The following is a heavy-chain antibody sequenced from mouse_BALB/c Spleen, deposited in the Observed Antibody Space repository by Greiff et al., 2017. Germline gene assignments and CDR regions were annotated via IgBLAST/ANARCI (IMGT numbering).Heavy chain of an antibody. CDR3: AIHFSYDKGAMDY. CDR1: GFNFSSSY. J-gene: IGHJ4*01. D-gene: IGHD2-3*01. CDR2: IYAGTGGT. Sequence: VQLQQSGAELVKPGASVKLSCKPSGFNFSSSYISWLKQMPGQSLEWIAWIYAGTGGTRDNQKFTGQAQLNVDTSSSTAYMQFSSLTTEDPDIYYGAIHFSYDKGAMDYWGQGTSVTVSS. V-gene: IGHV1-66*01.